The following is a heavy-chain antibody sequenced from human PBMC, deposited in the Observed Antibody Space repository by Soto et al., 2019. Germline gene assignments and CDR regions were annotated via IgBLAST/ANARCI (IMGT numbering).Heavy chain of an antibody. CDR2: INSDGNIK. Sequence: EVQLVESGGGLVQPGGSLRLSCAASGFTFSNYWMHWVRQAPGKGLVWVSRINSDGNIKDYADSVKGRFTISRDNARNRLYLQVNSLTDEATAVYYCARLTMTAVTSIDYWGQGTLVSVSS. CDR3: ARLTMTAVTSIDY. J-gene: IGHJ4*02. V-gene: IGHV3-74*01. CDR1: GFTFSNYW. D-gene: IGHD4-4*01.